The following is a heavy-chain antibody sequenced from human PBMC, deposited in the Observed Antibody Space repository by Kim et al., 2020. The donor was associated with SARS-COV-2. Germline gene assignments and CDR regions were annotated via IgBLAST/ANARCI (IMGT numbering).Heavy chain of an antibody. D-gene: IGHD1-1*01. CDR1: GYTFTSYY. J-gene: IGHJ4*02. CDR3: ARGGVVQLEPDDGPFHFDY. CDR2: INPSGGST. Sequence: ASVKVSCKASGYTFTSYYMHWVRQAPGQGLEWMGIINPSGGSTSYAQKFQGRVTMTRDTSTSTVYMELSSLRSEDTAVYYCARGGVVQLEPDDGPFHFDYWGQGTLVTVSS. V-gene: IGHV1-46*01.